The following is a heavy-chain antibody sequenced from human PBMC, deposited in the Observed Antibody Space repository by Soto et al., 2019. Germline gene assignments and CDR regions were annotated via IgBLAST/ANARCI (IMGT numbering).Heavy chain of an antibody. V-gene: IGHV4-30-2*01. CDR3: ARAGGLGAVAVDY. D-gene: IGHD6-19*01. J-gene: IGHJ4*02. CDR1: GGSISSGGYS. Sequence: QLQLQESGSGLVKPSQTLSLTCAVSGGSISSGGYSWSWIRQPPGKGLEWMGYIYHGSTYYNPSLKSRVTGSVDRSKNQFSLTPSSVTAADTAVYYCARAGGLGAVAVDYWGQGTLVTVSS. CDR2: IYHGST.